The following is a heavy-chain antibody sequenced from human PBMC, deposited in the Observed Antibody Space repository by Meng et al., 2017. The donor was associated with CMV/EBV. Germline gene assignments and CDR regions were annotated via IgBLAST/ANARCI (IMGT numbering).Heavy chain of an antibody. D-gene: IGHD2-2*02. CDR2: IIPIFGTA. Sequence: SVKVSCKASGGTFSSYAISWVRQAPGQGLEWMGGIIPIFGTANYAQKFQGRVTITTDESTSPAYMELSSLRSEDTAVYYCARGYCSSTSCYNAFDIWGQGTMVTVSS. CDR3: ARGYCSSTSCYNAFDI. J-gene: IGHJ3*02. V-gene: IGHV1-69*05. CDR1: GGTFSSYA.